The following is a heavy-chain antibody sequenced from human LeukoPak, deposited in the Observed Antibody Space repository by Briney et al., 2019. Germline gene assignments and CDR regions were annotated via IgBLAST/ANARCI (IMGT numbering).Heavy chain of an antibody. D-gene: IGHD6-13*01. CDR3: ARGGLVAAGIFDY. Sequence: SETLSLTCTVSGGSISSYYWSWIRQPPGKGLGWIGYFYYSENTNYNPSLKSRVTMSVDTSKNQLSLKLNSVTAADTAVYYCARGGLVAAGIFDYWAQGTLVTVSS. CDR1: GGSISSYY. J-gene: IGHJ4*02. CDR2: FYYSENT. V-gene: IGHV4-59*01.